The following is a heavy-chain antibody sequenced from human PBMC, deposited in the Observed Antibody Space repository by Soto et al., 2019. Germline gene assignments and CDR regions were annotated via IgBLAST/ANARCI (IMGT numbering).Heavy chain of an antibody. V-gene: IGHV4-4*02. CDR3: ARGDILTGYYSNPIFDY. CDR2: IYHSGST. J-gene: IGHJ4*02. D-gene: IGHD3-9*01. Sequence: QVQLQESGPGLVKPSGTLSLTCAVSSGSISSSNWWSWVRQPPGKGLEWIGEIYHSGSTNYNPSLKSRVTISVDKSKNQFSLKLSSVPAADTAVYYCARGDILTGYYSNPIFDYWGQGTLVTVSS. CDR1: SGSISSSNW.